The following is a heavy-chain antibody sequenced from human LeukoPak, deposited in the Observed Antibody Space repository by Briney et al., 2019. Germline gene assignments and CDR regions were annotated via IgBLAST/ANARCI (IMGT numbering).Heavy chain of an antibody. CDR3: ARDLSGREDLYMDV. J-gene: IGHJ6*03. Sequence: GASVKVSCKASGYTFTSYGISWVRQAPGQGLEWMGWISVYNGNTNYAQKLQGRVTLTTDTSTSTAYMELRTLRSDDTAVYYCARDLSGREDLYMDVWGKGTTVTVSS. CDR2: ISVYNGNT. V-gene: IGHV1-18*01. CDR1: GYTFTSYG. D-gene: IGHD6-25*01.